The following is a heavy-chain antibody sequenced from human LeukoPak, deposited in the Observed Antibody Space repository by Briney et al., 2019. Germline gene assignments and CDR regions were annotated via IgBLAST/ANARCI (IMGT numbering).Heavy chain of an antibody. D-gene: IGHD3-9*01. CDR1: GYTFTGYY. CDR2: INPNSGGT. V-gene: IGHV1-2*02. CDR3: ARDILTGSGTDGVDS. J-gene: IGHJ4*02. Sequence: ASVKVSCKASGYTFTGYYMHWVRQAPGQGLEWMGWINPNSGGTNYAQKFQGRVTMTRDTSISTAYMELSRLRSDDTAVYYCARDILTGSGTDGVDSWGQGTLVTVSS.